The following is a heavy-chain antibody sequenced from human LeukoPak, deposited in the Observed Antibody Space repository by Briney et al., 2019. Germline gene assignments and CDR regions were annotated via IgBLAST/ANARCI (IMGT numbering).Heavy chain of an antibody. J-gene: IGHJ4*02. CDR2: IKQDGSEK. CDR3: ATQSYGLFDY. V-gene: IGHV3-7*03. D-gene: IGHD3-10*01. Sequence: GGSLRLSCAAAAFTFTSYCMSWVRQAAGKGLEWVANIKQDGSEKYYVDSVKGRFTISRDNAKNSLYLQMNSLRAEDTAVYYCATQSYGLFDYWGQETLVTVSS. CDR1: AFTFTSYC.